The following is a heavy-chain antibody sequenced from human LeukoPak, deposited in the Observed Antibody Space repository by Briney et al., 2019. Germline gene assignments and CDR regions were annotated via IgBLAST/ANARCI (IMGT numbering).Heavy chain of an antibody. J-gene: IGHJ4*02. CDR1: GGTFSSYA. CDR3: ARDNDYDSSGYYLDY. CDR2: IIPILGIA. V-gene: IGHV1-69*04. D-gene: IGHD3-22*01. Sequence: SVKVSCKASGGTFSSYAISWVRQAPGQGLEWMGRIIPILGIANYAQKFQGRVTITADKSTSTAYMELSSLRSEDTAVYYCARDNDYDSSGYYLDYRGQGTLVTVSS.